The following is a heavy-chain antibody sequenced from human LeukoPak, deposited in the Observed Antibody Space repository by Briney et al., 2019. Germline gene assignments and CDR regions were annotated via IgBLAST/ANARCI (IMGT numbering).Heavy chain of an antibody. CDR2: IYHSGST. Sequence: SETLSLTCAVSGYSISSCYYWGWIRQPPGKGLEWIGSIYHSGSTYYNPSLKSRVTISVDTSKNQFSLKLSSVTAADTAVYYCAREEWELRRAPLWFDPWGQGTLVTVSS. CDR3: AREEWELRRAPLWFDP. D-gene: IGHD1-26*01. J-gene: IGHJ5*02. V-gene: IGHV4-38-2*02. CDR1: GYSISSCYY.